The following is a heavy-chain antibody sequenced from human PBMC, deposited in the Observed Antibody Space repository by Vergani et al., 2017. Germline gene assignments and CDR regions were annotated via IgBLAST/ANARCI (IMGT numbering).Heavy chain of an antibody. CDR2: IYTSGST. V-gene: IGHV4-61*02. Sequence: QVQLQESGPGLVKPSQTLSLTCTVSGGSISSGSYYWSWIRQPAGKGLEWIGRIYTSGSTNYNPSLKSRVTISVDTSKNQFSLQLSSVTAADTAVYYCARDPGGASPFDYWGQGTLVTVSS. J-gene: IGHJ4*02. CDR3: ARDPGGASPFDY. D-gene: IGHD1-26*01. CDR1: GGSISSGSYY.